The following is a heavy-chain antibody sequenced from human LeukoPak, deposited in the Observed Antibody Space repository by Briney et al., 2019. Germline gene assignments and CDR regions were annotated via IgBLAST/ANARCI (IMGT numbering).Heavy chain of an antibody. D-gene: IGHD2-21*01. CDR1: GFTFSSYA. Sequence: GGSLRLSCAASGFTFSSYAMHWVRQAPGKGLEWVAVISYDGSNKYYADSVKGRFTISRDNSRNTLYLQMNSLRAEDTAVYYCARDSDPHIVEYFQHWGQGTLVTVSS. CDR3: ARDSDPHIVEYFQH. J-gene: IGHJ1*01. V-gene: IGHV3-30*01. CDR2: ISYDGSNK.